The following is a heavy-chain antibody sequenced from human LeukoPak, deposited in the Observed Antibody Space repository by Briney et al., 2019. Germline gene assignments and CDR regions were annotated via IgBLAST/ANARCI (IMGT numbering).Heavy chain of an antibody. J-gene: IGHJ4*02. D-gene: IGHD1-26*01. V-gene: IGHV1-69*04. CDR1: GGTFSSYA. Sequence: ASVTVSCKASGGTFSSYAISWVRQAPGQGLEWMGRIIPILGIANYAQKFQGRVTITADKSTSTAYMQLSSLRSEDTAVYYCARDLGGSYYVDYFDYWGQGTLVTVSS. CDR2: IIPILGIA. CDR3: ARDLGGSYYVDYFDY.